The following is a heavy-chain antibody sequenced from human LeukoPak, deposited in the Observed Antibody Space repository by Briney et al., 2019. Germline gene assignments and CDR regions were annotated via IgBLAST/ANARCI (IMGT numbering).Heavy chain of an antibody. J-gene: IGHJ4*02. CDR2: INSDSSHI. V-gene: IGHV3-21*01. Sequence: GGSLRLSCAASGFTFSIYSINWVRQAPGKWLEWVSSINSDSSHIYYRDSLEGRFTLSRDNAKKSVYLQMDSLRAEDTAVYYSARDYSGLLGLNDYRRQGTLVSVSS. CDR3: ARDYSGLLGLNDY. CDR1: GFTFSIYS. D-gene: IGHD3-10*01.